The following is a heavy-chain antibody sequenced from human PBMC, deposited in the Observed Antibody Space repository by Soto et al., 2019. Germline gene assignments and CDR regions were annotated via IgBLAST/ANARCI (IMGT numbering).Heavy chain of an antibody. CDR2: IYYSGST. J-gene: IGHJ4*02. D-gene: IGHD3-22*01. Sequence: SETLSLTCTVSGGSISSSSYYWGWIRQPPGKGLEWIGSIYYSGSTYYNPSLKSRVTISVDTSKNQFSLKLSSVTAADTAVYYCASTSLSYYYDSSGYYFDYSGKATLVTVSS. CDR3: ASTSLSYYYDSSGYYFDY. CDR1: GGSISSSSYY. V-gene: IGHV4-39*01.